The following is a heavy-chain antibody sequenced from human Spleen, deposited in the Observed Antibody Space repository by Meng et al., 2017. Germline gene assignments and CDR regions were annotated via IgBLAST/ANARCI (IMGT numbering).Heavy chain of an antibody. CDR3: ARGPTTMAHDFDY. D-gene: IGHD4-11*01. Sequence: QWQQQQGGAGLLKPSETLSLTCAVYGGSFSGYYWSWIRQPPGKGLEWIGEINHSGSTNYNPSLESRATISVDTSQNNLSLKLSSVTAADSAVYYCARGPTTMAHDFDYWGQGTLVTVPS. J-gene: IGHJ4*02. CDR2: INHSGST. CDR1: GGSFSGYY. V-gene: IGHV4-34*01.